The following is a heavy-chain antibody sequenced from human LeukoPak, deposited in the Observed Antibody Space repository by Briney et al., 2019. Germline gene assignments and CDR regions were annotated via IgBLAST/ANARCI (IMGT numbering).Heavy chain of an antibody. Sequence: ASVKVFCKASGYTFTSFGINWVRQAPGQGLEWMGWISTYNGNTNYAQKLQGRVTMTTDTSTNTVYMELRSLRSDDTAVYYCARGKQWLRSDAFDIWGQGTMVTVSS. V-gene: IGHV1-18*01. CDR1: GYTFTSFG. CDR3: ARGKQWLRSDAFDI. CDR2: ISTYNGNT. J-gene: IGHJ3*02. D-gene: IGHD6-19*01.